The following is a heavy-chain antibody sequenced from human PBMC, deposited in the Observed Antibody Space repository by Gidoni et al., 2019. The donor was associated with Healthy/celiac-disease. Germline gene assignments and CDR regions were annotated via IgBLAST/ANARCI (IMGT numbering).Heavy chain of an antibody. CDR2: INPNSGGT. J-gene: IGHJ3*02. D-gene: IGHD3-10*01. CDR3: ARDLPITMPFEDAFDI. CDR1: GYTFTGYY. Sequence: QVQLVQSGAEVKKPGASVKVSCTASGYTFTGYYMHWVRQAPGQGLEWMGWINPNSGGTNYAQKFQGRVTMTRDTSISTAYMELSRLRSDDTAVYYCARDLPITMPFEDAFDIWGQGTMVTVSS. V-gene: IGHV1-2*02.